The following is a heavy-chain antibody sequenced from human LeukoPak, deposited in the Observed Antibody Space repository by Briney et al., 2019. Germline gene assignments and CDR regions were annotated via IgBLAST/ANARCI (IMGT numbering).Heavy chain of an antibody. J-gene: IGHJ4*02. D-gene: IGHD6-25*01. CDR1: GYIFTYYH. CDR2: INPRDGGT. V-gene: IGHV1-46*01. Sequence: ASVKVSCKASGYIFTYYHIHWVRQAPGQGLEWMGVINPRDGGTTYLQRFQGRVAMTSDTSTSTVYMDLSSLRSEDTAVYYCAASKAAAGYYFDSWGQGALVTVSS. CDR3: AASKAAAGYYFDS.